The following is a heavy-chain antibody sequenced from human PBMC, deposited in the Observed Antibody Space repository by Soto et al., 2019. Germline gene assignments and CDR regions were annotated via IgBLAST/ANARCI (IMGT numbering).Heavy chain of an antibody. V-gene: IGHV1-69*02. CDR2: IIPILGIA. D-gene: IGHD3-3*01. CDR1: GGTFSSYT. J-gene: IGHJ6*03. Sequence: SVKVSCKASGGTFSSYTISWVRQAPGQGLEWMGRIIPILGIANYAQKFQGRVTITADKSTSTAYMELSSLRSEDTAVYYCAVSPPYDFWSGYSSGGYYYMDVWGKGTTVTVSS. CDR3: AVSPPYDFWSGYSSGGYYYMDV.